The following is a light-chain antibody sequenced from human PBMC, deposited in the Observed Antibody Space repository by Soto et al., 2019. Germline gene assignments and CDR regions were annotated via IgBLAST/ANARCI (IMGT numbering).Light chain of an antibody. V-gene: IGLV1-51*01. CDR2: DNN. CDR1: SSNIGNNY. J-gene: IGLJ1*01. Sequence: QSVLTQPPSVSAAPGLRVTISCSGSSSNIGNNYVSWYQQLPGTAPKLLIYDNNKRPSGIPDRFSGSKSGTSATLGITGLQTGDEADYYCGTWDISLSVFYVFGTGTKLTVL. CDR3: GTWDISLSVFYV.